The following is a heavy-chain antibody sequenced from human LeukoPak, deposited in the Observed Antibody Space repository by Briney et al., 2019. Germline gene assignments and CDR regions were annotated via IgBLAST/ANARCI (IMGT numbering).Heavy chain of an antibody. CDR2: INPNSGGT. CDR1: GYTFTGYY. CDR3: ARRYCSSTSCYRWFDP. J-gene: IGHJ5*02. V-gene: IGHV1-2*02. D-gene: IGHD2-2*01. Sequence: ASVKVSCKASGYTFTGYYMHWVRQAPGQGLERMGWINPNSGGTNYAQKFQGRVTMTRDTSISTAYMELSRLRSDDTAVYYCARRYCSSTSCYRWFDPWGQGTLVTVSS.